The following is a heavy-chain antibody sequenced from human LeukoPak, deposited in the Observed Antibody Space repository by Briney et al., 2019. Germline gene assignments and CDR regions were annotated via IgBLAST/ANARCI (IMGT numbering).Heavy chain of an antibody. Sequence: PGGSLRLSCAASGFTFSSYGMHWVRQAPGKGLEWVAFIRYDGSNKYYADSVKGRFTISRDNSKNTLYLQMNSLRAEDTAVYYCARVGHGYGDYGPYGAFGEYYFDYWGQGTLVTVSS. CDR1: GFTFSSYG. CDR2: IRYDGSNK. J-gene: IGHJ4*02. D-gene: IGHD4-17*01. CDR3: ARVGHGYGDYGPYGAFGEYYFDY. V-gene: IGHV3-30*02.